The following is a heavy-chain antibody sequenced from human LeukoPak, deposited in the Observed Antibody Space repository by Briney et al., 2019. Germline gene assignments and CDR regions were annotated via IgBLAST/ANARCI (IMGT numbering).Heavy chain of an antibody. D-gene: IGHD3-22*01. J-gene: IGHJ3*02. CDR1: GFTFSSYS. Sequence: GGSLRLSRAASGFTFSSYSMNWVRQAPGKGLEWVSSISSSSSYIYYADSVKGRFTISRDNAKNSLYLQMNSPRAEDTAVYYCARDSGGYYYDSSGYYSPDAFDIWGQGTMVTVSS. V-gene: IGHV3-21*01. CDR2: ISSSSSYI. CDR3: ARDSGGYYYDSSGYYSPDAFDI.